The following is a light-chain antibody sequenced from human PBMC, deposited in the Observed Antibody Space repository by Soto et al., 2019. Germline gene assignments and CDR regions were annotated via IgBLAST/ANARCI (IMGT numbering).Light chain of an antibody. V-gene: IGKV3-20*01. CDR2: GAS. Sequence: EIVLTQSPGTLSLYPGERATLSCRASQSVSSSYLAWYQQKPGQAPRLLIYGASSRATGIPDRFSGSGSGTDFTLTISRLEPEDFAVYYCQQYGSFWTFGQGTKV. J-gene: IGKJ1*01. CDR3: QQYGSFWT. CDR1: QSVSSSY.